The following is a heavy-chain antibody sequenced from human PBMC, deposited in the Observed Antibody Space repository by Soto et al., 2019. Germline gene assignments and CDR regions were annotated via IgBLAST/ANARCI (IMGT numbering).Heavy chain of an antibody. Sequence: GESLKISCAASGFTVSSNYMSWVCQAPGKGLEWVSVIYSGGSTYYADSVKGRFTISRHNSKNTLYLQMNSLRAEDTAVYYCARDRGWFDPWGQGTLVTVSS. CDR3: ARDRGWFDP. J-gene: IGHJ5*02. V-gene: IGHV3-53*04. CDR1: GFTVSSNY. CDR2: IYSGGST.